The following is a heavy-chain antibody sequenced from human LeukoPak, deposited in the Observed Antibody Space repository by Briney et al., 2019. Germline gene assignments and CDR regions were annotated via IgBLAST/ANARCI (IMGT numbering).Heavy chain of an antibody. V-gene: IGHV1-2*04. J-gene: IGHJ4*02. D-gene: IGHD4-17*01. CDR2: INPNSGGT. CDR3: ARQHDYGDIDY. CDR1: GYTFTGYY. Sequence: ASVKVSCKASGYTFTGYYMHWVRQAPGQGLEWMGWINPNSGGTNYAQKFQGWVTMTRDMSISTAYMELSRLRSDDTAVYYCARQHDYGDIDYWGQGTLVTVSS.